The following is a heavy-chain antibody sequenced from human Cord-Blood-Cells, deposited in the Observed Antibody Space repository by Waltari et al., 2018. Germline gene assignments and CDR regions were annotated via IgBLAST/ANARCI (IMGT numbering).Heavy chain of an antibody. CDR3: ARRCRYYYYGMDV. V-gene: IGHV4-39*01. CDR2: IYYSGST. J-gene: IGHJ6*02. CDR1: GGSISSSSYY. Sequence: QLQLQESGPGLVKPSETLSLTCTVSGGSISSSSYYWGWIRQPPGKGLEWIGSIYYSGSTYDNPSLKSRVTISVDTSKNQFSLKLSSGTAADTAVYYCARRCRYYYYGMDVWGQGTTVTVSS. D-gene: IGHD2-8*01.